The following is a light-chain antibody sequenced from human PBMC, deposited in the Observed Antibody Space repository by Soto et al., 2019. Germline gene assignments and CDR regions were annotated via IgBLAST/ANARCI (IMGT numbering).Light chain of an antibody. CDR3: AAWDDSLNGNV. CDR1: SSNIGSNT. CDR2: STN. J-gene: IGLJ1*01. Sequence: QSVLTQPPSASGTPGQRVTISCSGSSSNIGSNTVNWYQQLPVTAPKLLIYSTNPRPSGVPDRFSGSKSGTSATLAISGLQYEDESDYYCAAWDDSLNGNVFGTGTKVTVL. V-gene: IGLV1-44*01.